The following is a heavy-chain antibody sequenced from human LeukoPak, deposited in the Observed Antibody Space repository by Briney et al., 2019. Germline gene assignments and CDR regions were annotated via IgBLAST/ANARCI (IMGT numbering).Heavy chain of an antibody. Sequence: GGSLRLSCAASGFTFSSYGMHWVRQAPGKGLEWVSGISGGGGSTYYADSVQGRFTISRDNFKNTLDLQMSSLRAEDAAVYYCAKVYCTSTSCPFDSWGQGTLVTVSS. D-gene: IGHD2-2*01. CDR3: AKVYCTSTSCPFDS. CDR1: GFTFSSYG. V-gene: IGHV3-23*01. CDR2: ISGGGGST. J-gene: IGHJ4*02.